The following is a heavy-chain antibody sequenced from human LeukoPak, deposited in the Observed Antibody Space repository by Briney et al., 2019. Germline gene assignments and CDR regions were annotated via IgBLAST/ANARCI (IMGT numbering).Heavy chain of an antibody. CDR3: ARDQAATNTQVRFCLD. V-gene: IGHV1-18*01. Sequence: ASVTDSFKASGYTFTNYGISWVRQAPGQGLDGMGWISAYNGNTNFAQKLLGRVTMTTDTPTSTAYMDLRSLRSDDTAVYYCARDQAATNTQVRFCLDWGQGTLVTVSS. D-gene: IGHD3-9*01. CDR2: ISAYNGNT. J-gene: IGHJ4*02. CDR1: GYTFTNYG.